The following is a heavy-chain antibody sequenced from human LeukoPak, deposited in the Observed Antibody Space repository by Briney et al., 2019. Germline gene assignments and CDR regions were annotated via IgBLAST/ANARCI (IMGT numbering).Heavy chain of an antibody. Sequence: AASVKVSCTASGDTLSSYTISWVRQAPGQGLERVERIIPIFGTANYAPKFQGRSTITTDESTTTAYMELSNLRSEDTAVYYCARGDGVVSDWGQGTLVTVSS. CDR3: ARGDGVVSD. J-gene: IGHJ4*02. V-gene: IGHV1-69*05. CDR2: IIPIFGTA. D-gene: IGHD3-3*01. CDR1: GDTLSSYT.